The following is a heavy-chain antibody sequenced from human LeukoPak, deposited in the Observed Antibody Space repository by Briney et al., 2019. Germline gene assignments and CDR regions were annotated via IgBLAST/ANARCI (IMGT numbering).Heavy chain of an antibody. CDR3: TTELAGYCSSTGCSLNTWFDP. D-gene: IGHD2-2*03. V-gene: IGHV3-15*05. J-gene: IGHJ5*02. CDR1: GFTFRNAW. CDR2: IRSKTDGGIA. Sequence: GGSLRLSCAASGFTFRNAWMSWVRQAPGKGLEWVGRIRSKTDGGIAEYTAPVKGRFIMSRDDSENTLYLQMNSLRTEDTALYYCTTELAGYCSSTGCSLNTWFDPWGQGTLVTVSS.